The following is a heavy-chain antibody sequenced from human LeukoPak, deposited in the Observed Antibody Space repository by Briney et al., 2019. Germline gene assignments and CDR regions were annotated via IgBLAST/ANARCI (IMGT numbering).Heavy chain of an antibody. V-gene: IGHV3-11*01. CDR1: GFTFSDYY. CDR2: ISSSGSTI. CDR3: AREGGGVQLWFPYYFDY. J-gene: IGHJ4*02. D-gene: IGHD5-18*01. Sequence: PGWALRVSCVASGFTFSDYYMSWIRQAPGKGLEWVSYISSSGSTIYYPDSLKGRFTISRDNAKNSLYLQMDSLRAEDTAVYYCAREGGGVQLWFPYYFDYWGQGTLVTVSS.